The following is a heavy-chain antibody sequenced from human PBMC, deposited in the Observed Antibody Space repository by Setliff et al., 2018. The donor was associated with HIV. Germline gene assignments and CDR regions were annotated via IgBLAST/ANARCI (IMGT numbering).Heavy chain of an antibody. V-gene: IGHV3-21*04. CDR2: ISSGSSYI. J-gene: IGHJ4*02. CDR3: AKSLLVAGNDY. CDR1: GFTFSSYS. Sequence: GGSLRLSCAASGFTFSSYSMNWVRQAPGKGLEWVSSISSGSSYIYYAESVKGRFTISRDNAKNSLYLQMNSLRADDTAVYYCAKSLLVAGNDYWGQGTLVTVSS. D-gene: IGHD2-8*02.